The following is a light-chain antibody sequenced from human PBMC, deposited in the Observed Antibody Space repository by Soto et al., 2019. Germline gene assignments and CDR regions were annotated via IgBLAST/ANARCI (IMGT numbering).Light chain of an antibody. CDR3: QQLNSYPLT. Sequence: DIQLTQSPSFLSASVGDRVTITCRASQGISSYLAWYQQKPGKAPNLLIYFASTLQSGVPSRFSGSGSGTEFSLTISSLQPEDFATYYCQQLNSYPLTFGGGTEVEIK. J-gene: IGKJ4*01. CDR2: FAS. CDR1: QGISSY. V-gene: IGKV1-9*01.